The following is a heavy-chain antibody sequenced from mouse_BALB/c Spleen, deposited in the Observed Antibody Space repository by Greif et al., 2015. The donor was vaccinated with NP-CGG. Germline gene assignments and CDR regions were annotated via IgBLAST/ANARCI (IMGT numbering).Heavy chain of an antibody. CDR2: IDPANDNT. D-gene: IGHD1-1*01. V-gene: IGHV14-3*02. J-gene: IGHJ3*01. CDR3: AGYYYGSSSFAY. Sequence: EVQLQQSGAELVKPGASVKLSCTASGFNIKDTYMHWVKQRPEQGLEWIGRIDPANDNTKYDPKFQGKATITADTSSNTAYLQLSSLTSEDTAVYYCAGYYYGSSSFAYWGQGTLVTVSA. CDR1: GFNIKDTY.